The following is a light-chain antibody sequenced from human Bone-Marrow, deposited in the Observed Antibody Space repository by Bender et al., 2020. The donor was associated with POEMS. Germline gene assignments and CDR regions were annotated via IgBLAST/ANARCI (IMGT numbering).Light chain of an antibody. CDR3: CSYADNSVWV. CDR2: EVR. V-gene: IGLV2-23*02. CDR1: SSDVGNYNL. J-gene: IGLJ3*02. Sequence: QSALTQPASVSGSPGQSITISCTGTSSDVGNYNLVSWYQQHPGKAPKLLIYEVRKRPSGVSNRFSGSKSDNTASLTISGLQAEDEADFYCCSYADNSVWVFGGGTKLTVL.